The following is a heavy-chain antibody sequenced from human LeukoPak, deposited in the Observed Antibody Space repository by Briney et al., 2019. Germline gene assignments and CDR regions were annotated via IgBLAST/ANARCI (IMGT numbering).Heavy chain of an antibody. V-gene: IGHV5-51*01. D-gene: IGHD4-17*01. CDR2: IHAADSHT. CDR3: AGARNGDYRWDY. J-gene: IGHJ4*02. CDR1: GYSFTNYW. Sequence: GESLKISCRDSGYSFTNYWIGWVRQMPGKGLEWMGIIHAADSHTKYSPSFQGQVTISVDKSISTAYLQWSGLKASDTAIYYCAGARNGDYRWDYWGQGTLVTDSS.